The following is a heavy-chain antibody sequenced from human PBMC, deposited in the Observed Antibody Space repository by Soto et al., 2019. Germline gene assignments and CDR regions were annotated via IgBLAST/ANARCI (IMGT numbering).Heavy chain of an antibody. CDR3: ARSEEDSDYYYYGMDV. J-gene: IGHJ6*02. D-gene: IGHD2-15*01. CDR2: TYYRSRWYS. Sequence: QTRSLPCVGCGYTVSSNSVAWNLVRHSPSRGLEWLGRTYYRSRWYSDYAVSVRSRIDINADTSKNQVSLQLNSVTPEDTAVYYCARSEEDSDYYYYGMDVWGQGTTVTVSS. V-gene: IGHV6-1*01. CDR1: GYTVSSNSVA.